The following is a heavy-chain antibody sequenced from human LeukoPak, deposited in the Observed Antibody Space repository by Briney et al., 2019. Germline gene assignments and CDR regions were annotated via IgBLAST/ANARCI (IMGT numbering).Heavy chain of an antibody. Sequence: ASVKVSCKASGYTFTSYAMHWVRQAPGQRLEWMGWINAGNGNTKYSQKFQGRVTITRDTSASTAYMELSSLRSEDTAVYYCARGADQYGDYKIDYWGQGTLVTVSS. CDR2: INAGNGNT. V-gene: IGHV1-3*01. CDR1: GYTFTSYA. J-gene: IGHJ4*02. CDR3: ARGADQYGDYKIDY. D-gene: IGHD4-17*01.